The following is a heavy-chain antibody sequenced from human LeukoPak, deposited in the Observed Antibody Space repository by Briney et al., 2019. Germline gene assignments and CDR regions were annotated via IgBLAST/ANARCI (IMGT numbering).Heavy chain of an antibody. CDR2: IYYSGST. D-gene: IGHD6-6*01. CDR1: GGSISSGGYY. Sequence: SETLSLTCTVSGGSISSGGYYWSWIRQHPGKGLEWIGYIYYSGSTYYNPSLKSRVTISVDTSKNQFSLKLSSVTAADTAAYYCATTSRVQGSSLFDYWGQGTLVTVSS. CDR3: ATTSRVQGSSLFDY. J-gene: IGHJ4*02. V-gene: IGHV4-31*03.